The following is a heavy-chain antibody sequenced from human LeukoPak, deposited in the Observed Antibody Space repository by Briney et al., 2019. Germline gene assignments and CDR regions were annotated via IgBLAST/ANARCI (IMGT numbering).Heavy chain of an antibody. V-gene: IGHV3-30*02. CDR1: GFTFSSYG. Sequence: GGSLRLSCAASGFTFSSYGMHWVRQAPGKGLEWVAFIRYDGSNKYYADSVKGRFTISRDNSKNTLYLQMNNLRAEDTAIYYCAKAANYDILTGYYLDYWGQGTLVTVSS. D-gene: IGHD3-9*01. CDR2: IRYDGSNK. J-gene: IGHJ4*02. CDR3: AKAANYDILTGYYLDY.